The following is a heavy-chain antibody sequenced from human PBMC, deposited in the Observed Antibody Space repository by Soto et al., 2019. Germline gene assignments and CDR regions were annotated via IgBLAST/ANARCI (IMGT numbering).Heavy chain of an antibody. CDR3: ARAEKYSSSWGHYYYGMDV. CDR2: IYYSGST. V-gene: IGHV4-59*01. D-gene: IGHD6-13*01. Sequence: SETLSLTCTVSGGSISSYYWSWIRQPPGKGLEWIGYIYYSGSTNYNPSLKSRVTISVDTSKNQFSLKLSSVTAADTAVYYCARAEKYSSSWGHYYYGMDVSGQATTVTVSS. CDR1: GGSISSYY. J-gene: IGHJ6*02.